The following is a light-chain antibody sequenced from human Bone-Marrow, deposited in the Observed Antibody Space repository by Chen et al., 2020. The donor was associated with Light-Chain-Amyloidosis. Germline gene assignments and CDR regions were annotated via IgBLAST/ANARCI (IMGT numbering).Light chain of an antibody. CDR3: SSYTSSSTVV. CDR2: EVS. Sequence: QSALTQPASVSGSPGQSITISCTGTSSDVGGYNYVSWYQQHPGKAPKLMIYEVSNQPSGVSNRFSGSKSGNTASLTISGLQAEDEADYYCSSYTSSSTVVFGTGTKVTVL. CDR1: SSDVGGYNY. J-gene: IGLJ1*01. V-gene: IGLV2-14*01.